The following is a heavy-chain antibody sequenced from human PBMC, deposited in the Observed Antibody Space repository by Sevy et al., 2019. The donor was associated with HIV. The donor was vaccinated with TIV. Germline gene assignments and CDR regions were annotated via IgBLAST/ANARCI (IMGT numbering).Heavy chain of an antibody. D-gene: IGHD4-4*01. Sequence: SETLSLTCTVSGGSISSYYWSWIRQPPGKGLEWIGYIYYSGSTNYNPSLKSRVTISVDTSKNQFSLKLSSVTAADTAVYYCARSTTSVRPNDYWGQGTLVTVSS. V-gene: IGHV4-59*13. CDR3: ARSTTSVRPNDY. CDR2: IYYSGST. CDR1: GGSISSYY. J-gene: IGHJ4*02.